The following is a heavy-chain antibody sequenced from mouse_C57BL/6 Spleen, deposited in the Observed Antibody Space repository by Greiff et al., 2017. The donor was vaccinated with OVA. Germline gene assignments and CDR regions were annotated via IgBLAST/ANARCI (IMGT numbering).Heavy chain of an antibody. V-gene: IGHV1-82*01. CDR2: IYPGDGDT. CDR3: ARNDGYFDD. CDR1: GYAFSSSW. D-gene: IGHD2-3*01. J-gene: IGHJ2*01. Sequence: QVQLQQSGPELVKPGASVKISCKASGYAFSSSWMNWVKQRPGKGLEWIGRIYPGDGDTNYNGKFKGKATLTADKSSSTAYMQLSSLTSEDSAVYFCARNDGYFDDWGQGTTLTVSS.